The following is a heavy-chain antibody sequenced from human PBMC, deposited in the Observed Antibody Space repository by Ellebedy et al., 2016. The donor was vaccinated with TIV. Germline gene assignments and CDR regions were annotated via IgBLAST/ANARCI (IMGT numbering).Heavy chain of an antibody. CDR3: AKDGSGYSVS. CDR2: VNPDGTEI. CDR1: GFTFTASW. V-gene: IGHV3-7*03. J-gene: IGHJ5*02. D-gene: IGHD5/OR15-5a*01. Sequence: PGGSLRLSCEASGFTFTASWMSWLRQAPGRGLEWVINVNPDGTEIHSVDSVKGRFTISRDNAKNSLFLQMSSLRVDDTAVYFCAKDGSGYSVSWGQGTLVTVSS.